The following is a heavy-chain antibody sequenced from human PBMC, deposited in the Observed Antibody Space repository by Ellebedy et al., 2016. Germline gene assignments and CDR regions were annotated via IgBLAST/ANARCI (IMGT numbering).Heavy chain of an antibody. D-gene: IGHD3-16*01. CDR1: GFTVSSNY. CDR3: TRASYATPMGDFDY. Sequence: GESLKISCAASGFTVSSNYMSWVRQAPGKGLEWVGFIRSKAYGGTTEYAASVKGRFTISRDDSKSIAYLQMNSLKTEDTAVYYCTRASYATPMGDFDYWGQGTLVTVSS. V-gene: IGHV3-49*04. CDR2: IRSKAYGGTT. J-gene: IGHJ4*02.